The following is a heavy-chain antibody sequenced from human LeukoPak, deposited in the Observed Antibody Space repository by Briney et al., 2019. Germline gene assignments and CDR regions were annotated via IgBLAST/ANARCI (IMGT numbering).Heavy chain of an antibody. D-gene: IGHD3-3*01. Sequence: PSETLSLTCAVYGGSFSGYYWSWLRQPPGKGLEWLGEINHSGSTNYNPSLKSRVTISVDTSKNQFSLKLSSVTAADTAVYYCARRGPYDFWSDYYRDAFDIWGQGTMVTVSS. CDR2: INHSGST. CDR3: ARRGPYDFWSDYYRDAFDI. CDR1: GGSFSGYY. V-gene: IGHV4-34*01. J-gene: IGHJ3*02.